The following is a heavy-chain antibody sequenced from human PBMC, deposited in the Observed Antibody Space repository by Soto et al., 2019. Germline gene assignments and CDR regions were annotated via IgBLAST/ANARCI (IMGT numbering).Heavy chain of an antibody. CDR2: ISSTGASI. Sequence: EVQLAESGGGLVQPGGSLRLSCAASGFTFSNFAVHWVRQAPGKGPEFVSGISSTGASIFYADSVKGRVTISRDNSENTVHLQMASLNPEDTAVYYCARARIGAAGTKYFFDYWGRGTLVTVSS. D-gene: IGHD6-13*01. CDR1: GFTFSNFA. V-gene: IGHV3-64*07. J-gene: IGHJ4*02. CDR3: ARARIGAAGTKYFFDY.